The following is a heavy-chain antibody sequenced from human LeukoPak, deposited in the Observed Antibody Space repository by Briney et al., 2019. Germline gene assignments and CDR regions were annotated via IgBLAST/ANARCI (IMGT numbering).Heavy chain of an antibody. CDR1: GFTFSAYA. V-gene: IGHV3-30-3*01. CDR2: ISYDGSSK. CDR3: ARVLNYYDSSGYYFSY. D-gene: IGHD3-22*01. J-gene: IGHJ4*02. Sequence: GGSLRLSCAASGFTFSAYAMHWVRQAPGKGLEWVAVISYDGSSKYYADSVKGRFTISRDNSKNTLYLQMNSLRAEDTAVYYCARVLNYYDSSGYYFSYWGQGTLVSVSS.